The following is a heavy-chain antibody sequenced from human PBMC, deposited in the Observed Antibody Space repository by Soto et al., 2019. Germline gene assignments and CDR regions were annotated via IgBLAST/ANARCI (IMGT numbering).Heavy chain of an antibody. CDR2: IGSSGGYI. CDR1: GFIFSDFS. CDR3: AREKKHQSLGGRFGMDV. J-gene: IGHJ6*02. Sequence: VGSLRLSCGVSGFIFSDFSMNWVRQAPGKGLEWVASIGSSGGYIFYADSVKGRFTISRDNAKKSLDLQSNSLRAEDTAVYYCAREKKHQSLGGRFGMDVWGQGTTVTVSS. D-gene: IGHD2-2*01. V-gene: IGHV3-21*01.